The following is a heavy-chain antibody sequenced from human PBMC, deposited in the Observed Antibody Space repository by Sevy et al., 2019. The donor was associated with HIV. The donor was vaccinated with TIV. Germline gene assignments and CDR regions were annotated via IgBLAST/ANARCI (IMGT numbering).Heavy chain of an antibody. J-gene: IGHJ3*02. CDR2: IRSKAYGGSR. Sequence: GGSLRLSCTASGFTFGDYDMTWVRQAPGKGLEWVGFIRSKAYGGSRESAASVKGRFTISRDDSKSIAYLQMNSLKTEDTAVYYCTRYCSSSSCERTNWVDAFDIWGQGTMVTVSS. V-gene: IGHV3-49*04. D-gene: IGHD2-2*01. CDR3: TRYCSSSSCERTNWVDAFDI. CDR1: GFTFGDYD.